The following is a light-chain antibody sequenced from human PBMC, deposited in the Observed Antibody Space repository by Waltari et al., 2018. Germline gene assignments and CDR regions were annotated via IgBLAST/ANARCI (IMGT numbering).Light chain of an antibody. CDR3: QQYDSSFT. V-gene: IGKV3-20*01. CDR1: QSVDSTS. Sequence: EIVLTPSPGTLSLSPGERATLSCRASQSVDSTSLAWYQQKPGQAPRLLIYGASRRATGIPDRFSGSGSGTDFTLTISRLEPEDFAVYYCQQYDSSFTFGPGTKVDIK. J-gene: IGKJ3*01. CDR2: GAS.